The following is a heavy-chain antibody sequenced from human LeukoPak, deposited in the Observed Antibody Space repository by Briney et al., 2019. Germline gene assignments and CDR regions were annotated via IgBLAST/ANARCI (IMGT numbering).Heavy chain of an antibody. D-gene: IGHD3-22*01. V-gene: IGHV3-30-3*01. CDR3: ARDAPPTYYYDSSGYSTWVFDY. CDR2: ISYDGSNK. Sequence: PGGSLRLSCAASGFTFSSYAMHWVRQAPGKGLEWVAVISYDGSNKYYADSVKGRFTISRDNSKNTLYLQMNSLRAEDTAVYYCARDAPPTYYYDSSGYSTWVFDYWGQATLVTVSS. J-gene: IGHJ4*01. CDR1: GFTFSSYA.